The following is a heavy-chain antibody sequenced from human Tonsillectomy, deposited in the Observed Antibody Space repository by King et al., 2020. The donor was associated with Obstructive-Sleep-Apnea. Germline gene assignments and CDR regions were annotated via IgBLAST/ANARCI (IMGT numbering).Heavy chain of an antibody. CDR3: AKSSKMIGYGPQDQ. Sequence: VQLVESGGGLAQPGRSLRLSCAASGFTFDDYAMHWVRQAPGKGLEWVSGISWNSGTIGYAESVQGRFTISRDNAKNSLFLQMNSLRVEDTALCYCAKSSKMIGYGPQDQWGQGTLVTVSS. V-gene: IGHV3-9*01. CDR1: GFTFDDYA. J-gene: IGHJ4*02. CDR2: ISWNSGTI. D-gene: IGHD2-21*01.